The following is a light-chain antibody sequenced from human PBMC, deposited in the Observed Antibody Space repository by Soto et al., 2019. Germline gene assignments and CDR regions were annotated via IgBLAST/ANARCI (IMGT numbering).Light chain of an antibody. V-gene: IGLV2-14*01. CDR2: EVR. Sequence: QSVLTQPASVSGSPGQSITISCTGTSSDIGAYNHVSWYQQHPGRAPQLIIYEVRNRPSGLSPRFSASKSGNTASLTISGLQADDEADYHCCSYTTRRILVFGTGTKVTVL. J-gene: IGLJ1*01. CDR1: SSDIGAYNH. CDR3: CSYTTRRILV.